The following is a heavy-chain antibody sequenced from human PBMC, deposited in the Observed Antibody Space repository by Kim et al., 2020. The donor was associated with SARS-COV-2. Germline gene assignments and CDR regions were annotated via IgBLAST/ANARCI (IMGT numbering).Heavy chain of an antibody. V-gene: IGHV1-46*01. Sequence: ASVKVSCKASGYTFTSYYMHWVRQAPGQGLEWMGIINPSGGSTNYAQKFQGRVTMTRHTSTSTVYMELSSLRSEDTAVYYCARAHRVGVSIRGAFDIWGQGTMVTVSS. D-gene: IGHD1-26*01. CDR3: ARAHRVGVSIRGAFDI. J-gene: IGHJ3*02. CDR2: INPSGGST. CDR1: GYTFTSYY.